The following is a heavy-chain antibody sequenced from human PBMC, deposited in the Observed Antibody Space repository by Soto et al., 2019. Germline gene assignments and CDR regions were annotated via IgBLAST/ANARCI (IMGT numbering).Heavy chain of an antibody. V-gene: IGHV4-34*01. D-gene: IGHD2-15*01. CDR2: INHSGST. CDR3: ARVRCRGGVRYYYYGMDV. CDR1: GGSFSGYY. J-gene: IGHJ6*02. Sequence: KPSETLSLTCAVYGGSFSGYYWSWIRQPPGKGLEWIGEINHSGSTNCNPSLKSRVTISVDTSKNQFSLKLSSVTAADTAVYYCARVRCRGGVRYYYYGMDVWGQGTTVTVSS.